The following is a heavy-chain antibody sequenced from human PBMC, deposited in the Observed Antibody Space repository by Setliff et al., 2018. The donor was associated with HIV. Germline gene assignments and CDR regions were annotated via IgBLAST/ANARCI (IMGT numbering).Heavy chain of an antibody. CDR2: IFYGGRT. Sequence: SETLSLTCSVSGGSLSSYYWGWVRQSPGRGLEWIGSIFYGGRTYYNPSLRSRLTMSVDTSKIQSSLELRSLTAADTAVYYCARGYGGTYYSDSSGYYYKVDAFDIWGQGTVVTVSS. J-gene: IGHJ3*02. D-gene: IGHD3-22*01. CDR3: ARGYGGTYYSDSSGYYYKVDAFDI. CDR1: GGSLSSYY. V-gene: IGHV4-39*07.